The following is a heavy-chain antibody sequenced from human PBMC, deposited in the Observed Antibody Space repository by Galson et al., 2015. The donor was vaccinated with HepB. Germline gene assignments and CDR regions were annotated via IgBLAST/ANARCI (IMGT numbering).Heavy chain of an antibody. CDR3: AREEYGTGWYGSVLGNWFDP. V-gene: IGHV3-30*04. J-gene: IGHJ5*01. CDR1: GFSFNDYA. D-gene: IGHD6-19*01. CDR2: ISNDGNNQ. Sequence: SLRLSCAASGFSFNDYAIHWVRQAPGKGLEWVALISNDGNNQDYADSVKGRFTISRANSRNTVYLQMDSLRAKDTAIYYCAREEYGTGWYGSVLGNWFDPWGQGTLVTVSS.